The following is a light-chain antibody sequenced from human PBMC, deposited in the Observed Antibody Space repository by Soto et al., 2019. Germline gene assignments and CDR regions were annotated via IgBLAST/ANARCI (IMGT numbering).Light chain of an antibody. Sequence: CALTQPASVSGSPGQSINISCTGTSSDVGGYNYVSWYQQHPGKAPKLMIYEVSNRPSGVSNRFSGSKSGNKASLTNSGRQSENDAHYYCTSYTTSSTYVFRPATTVTV. V-gene: IGLV2-14*01. J-gene: IGLJ1*01. CDR3: TSYTTSSTYV. CDR2: EVS. CDR1: SSDVGGYNY.